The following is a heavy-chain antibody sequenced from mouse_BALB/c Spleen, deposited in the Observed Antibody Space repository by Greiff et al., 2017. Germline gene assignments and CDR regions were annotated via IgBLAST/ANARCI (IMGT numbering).Heavy chain of an antibody. Sequence: EVQRVESGGGLVKPGGSLKLSCAASGFTFSDYYMYWVRQTPEKRLEWVATISDGGSYTYYPDSVKGRFTISRDNAKNNLYLQMSSLKSEDTAMYYCARDARGYAMDYWGQGTSVTVSS. V-gene: IGHV5-4*02. CDR3: ARDARGYAMDY. CDR2: ISDGGSYT. CDR1: GFTFSDYY. J-gene: IGHJ4*01.